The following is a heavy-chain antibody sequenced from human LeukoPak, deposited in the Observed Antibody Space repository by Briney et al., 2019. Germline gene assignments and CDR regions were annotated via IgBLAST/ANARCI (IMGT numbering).Heavy chain of an antibody. CDR1: GFTLSSYW. J-gene: IGHJ4*02. V-gene: IGHV3-74*01. D-gene: IGHD7-27*01. CDR3: ARLTGDNYFDS. CDR2: IDTDVSST. Sequence: PGGSLRLSCAASGFTLSSYWMHWVRQAPGKGLVWVPRIDTDVSSTNYADSVKGRFTISRDNAKDTLYLQMNSLRAGDTAVYYCARLTGDNYFDSWGQGTLVTVSS.